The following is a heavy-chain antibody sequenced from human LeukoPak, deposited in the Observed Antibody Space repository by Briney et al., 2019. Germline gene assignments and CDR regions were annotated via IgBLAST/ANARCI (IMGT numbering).Heavy chain of an antibody. Sequence: GASLKVSCKASGYTFISYGISWVRQAPGQGLEWMGWISAYNGNTNYAQKVQGRVTMTTDTSTSTAYMELRSLRSDDTAVYYCARDPRVYSSSWYGYFQHWGQGTLVTVSS. CDR2: ISAYNGNT. D-gene: IGHD6-13*01. CDR3: ARDPRVYSSSWYGYFQH. CDR1: GYTFISYG. V-gene: IGHV1-18*01. J-gene: IGHJ1*01.